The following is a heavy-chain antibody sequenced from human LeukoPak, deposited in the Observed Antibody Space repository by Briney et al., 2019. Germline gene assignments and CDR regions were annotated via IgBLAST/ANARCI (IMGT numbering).Heavy chain of an antibody. CDR1: GGSINSYNYY. V-gene: IGHV4-61*02. CDR3: ATTKFYGDMFDP. CDR2: IYASGGT. J-gene: IGHJ5*02. Sequence: PSQTLSLTCTVSGGSINSYNYYWSWIQQPAGKGLEWIGRIYASGGTNYNPSLKSRVIISIDPSKNQFSLKLSSVTAADTAVYYCATTKFYGDMFDPWGQGILVTVSA. D-gene: IGHD2-21*02.